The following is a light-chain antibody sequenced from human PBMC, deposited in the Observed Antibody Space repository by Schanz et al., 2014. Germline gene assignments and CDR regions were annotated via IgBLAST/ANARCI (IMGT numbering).Light chain of an antibody. CDR1: SSDVGGYNY. CDR2: DVS. V-gene: IGLV2-14*01. Sequence: ALTQPASVSGSPGQSITISCTGTSSDVGGYNYVSWYQQHPGKVPKLMIYDVSNRPSGVSNRFSGSKSGNTASLTISGLQAEDEADYYCSSYTSSSARGVFGGGTKLTVL. J-gene: IGLJ2*01. CDR3: SSYTSSSARGV.